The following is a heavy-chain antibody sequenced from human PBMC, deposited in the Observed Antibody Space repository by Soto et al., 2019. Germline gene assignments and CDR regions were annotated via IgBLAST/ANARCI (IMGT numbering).Heavy chain of an antibody. CDR1: GGSISGDKW. J-gene: IGHJ3*02. CDR3: ARIPCGGGRCYTAFDI. V-gene: IGHV4-4*02. Sequence: QVQLQESGPGLVKPSGTLSLTCAVSGGSISGDKWWRWVRRLPGMGLEWIGESYHTGSTNYNPSLKSRVTKSLDKSNNHFSLRLTSVTDADTAVYYCARIPCGGGRCYTAFDIWGQGTTVTVSS. CDR2: SYHTGST. D-gene: IGHD2-15*01.